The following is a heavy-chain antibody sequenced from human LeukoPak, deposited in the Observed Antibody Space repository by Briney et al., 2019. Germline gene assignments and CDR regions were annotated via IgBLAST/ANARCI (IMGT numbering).Heavy chain of an antibody. V-gene: IGHV1-46*01. CDR3: ARGGDVDTATWHWFDP. Sequence: ASVKVSCKASGYTFTSYYMHWVRQAPGQGLGWMGIINPSGGSASYAQKFQGRVTMTRDTSTSTVYMELSSLRSEDTAVYYCARGGDVDTATWHWFDPWGQGTLVTVSS. J-gene: IGHJ5*02. D-gene: IGHD5-18*01. CDR1: GYTFTSYY. CDR2: INPSGGSA.